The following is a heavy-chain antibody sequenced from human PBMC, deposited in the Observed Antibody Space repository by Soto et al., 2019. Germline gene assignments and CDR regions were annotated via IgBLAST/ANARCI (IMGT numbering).Heavy chain of an antibody. CDR3: ARARHGSGSFDAFDI. D-gene: IGHD3-10*01. Sequence: GGSLRLSCAASGFTFSSYGMHWVRQAPGKGLEWVAVIWYDGSNKYYADSVKGRFTISRDNSKNTLYLQMNSLRAEDTAVYYCARARHGSGSFDAFDIWGQGTMVTVSS. CDR2: IWYDGSNK. CDR1: GFTFSSYG. J-gene: IGHJ3*02. V-gene: IGHV3-33*01.